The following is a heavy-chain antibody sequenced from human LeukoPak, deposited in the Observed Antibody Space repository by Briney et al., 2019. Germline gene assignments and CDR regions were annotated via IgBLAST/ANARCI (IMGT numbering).Heavy chain of an antibody. Sequence: HPGGSLRLSCAASGFTLSSQDMLWVRQTIGKRLEWVAVINTVGNAFYPASVKGRFTISREDAKNSLYLQMNNLGAGDTAVYYCTRAAAGANWFDSWGQGTLVTVSS. V-gene: IGHV3-13*01. J-gene: IGHJ5*01. D-gene: IGHD6-25*01. CDR2: INTVGNA. CDR3: TRAAAGANWFDS. CDR1: GFTLSSQD.